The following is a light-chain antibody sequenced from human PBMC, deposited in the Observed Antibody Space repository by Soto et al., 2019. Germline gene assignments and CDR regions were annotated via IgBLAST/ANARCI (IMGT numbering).Light chain of an antibody. V-gene: IGLV2-8*01. CDR1: SSDVGGYNY. J-gene: IGLJ1*01. CDR3: TSYAGGNNV. CDR2: EVN. Sequence: QCVLTQPPSASGSPGQSVTISCTGTSSDVGGYNYVSWYQQHPGKVPKLIIYEVNKRPSGVPDRFSGSKSGNTASLTVSGLQAEDEADYYCTSYAGGNNVFGTGTKLNVL.